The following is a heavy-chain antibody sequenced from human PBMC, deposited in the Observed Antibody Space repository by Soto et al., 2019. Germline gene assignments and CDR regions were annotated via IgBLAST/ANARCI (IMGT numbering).Heavy chain of an antibody. V-gene: IGHV4-59*08. Sequence: TSETLSLTCTVSCGSISSYYWRWIRQPPGKGLEWIVYIYYSGSTNYNPSLKSRMHMSLDATRNHYSLRLTSVTAADTAVYFCARAPVGLDTISYFDYWGQGKLVTVSS. CDR3: ARAPVGLDTISYFDY. D-gene: IGHD3-3*01. CDR1: CGSISSYY. J-gene: IGHJ4*02. CDR2: IYYSGST.